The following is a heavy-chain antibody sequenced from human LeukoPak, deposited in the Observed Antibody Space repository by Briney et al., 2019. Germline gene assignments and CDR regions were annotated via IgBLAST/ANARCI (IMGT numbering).Heavy chain of an antibody. Sequence: SETLSLTCDVYGGSFSGYYWSWIRQPPGKGLEWIGEINHSGSTNYNPSLKSRVTISVDTSKNQFSLKLSSVTAADTAVYYCARAPANGPAARIFDYWGQGTLVTVSS. CDR1: GGSFSGYY. CDR3: ARAPANGPAARIFDY. D-gene: IGHD2-2*01. CDR2: INHSGST. V-gene: IGHV4-34*01. J-gene: IGHJ4*02.